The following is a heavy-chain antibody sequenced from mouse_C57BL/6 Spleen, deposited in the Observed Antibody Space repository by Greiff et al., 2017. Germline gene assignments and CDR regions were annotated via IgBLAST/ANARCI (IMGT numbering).Heavy chain of an antibody. V-gene: IGHV1-69*01. CDR3: ASGDGNYAFDY. Sequence: QVQLQQSGAELVMPGASVKLSCKASGYTFTSYWMHWVKQRPGQGLEWIGEIDPSDSYTNYNQKFKGKSTLTVDKSSSTAYMQLSSLTSEDSAVYYCASGDGNYAFDYWGQGTTLTVSS. CDR2: IDPSDSYT. D-gene: IGHD2-1*01. CDR1: GYTFTSYW. J-gene: IGHJ2*01.